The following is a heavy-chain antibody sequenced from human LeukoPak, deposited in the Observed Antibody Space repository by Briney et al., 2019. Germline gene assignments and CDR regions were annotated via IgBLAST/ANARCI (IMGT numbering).Heavy chain of an antibody. Sequence: ASVKVSCKASGYTFTNYGISWVRQAPGQGLEWMGWISAYNDNTNYAQKLQGRVTMTTDTSTSTAYMELRSLRSDDTAVYYCARDYPKDYFDSSGYFDYWGQGTLVTVSS. CDR3: ARDYPKDYFDSSGYFDY. D-gene: IGHD3-22*01. J-gene: IGHJ4*02. CDR2: ISAYNDNT. CDR1: GYTFTNYG. V-gene: IGHV1-18*01.